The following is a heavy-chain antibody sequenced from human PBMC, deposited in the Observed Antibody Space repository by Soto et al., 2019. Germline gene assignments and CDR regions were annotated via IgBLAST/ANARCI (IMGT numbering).Heavy chain of an antibody. D-gene: IGHD3-22*01. CDR3: PKTPPPTPAIPYYYEF. V-gene: IGHV1-69*12. CDR2: IIPMYATA. J-gene: IGHJ4*02. Sequence: QVQLVQSGAEVKKPGSSVKVSCKASGDTFSSYAISWVRQAPGQGLEWMGGIIPMYATADYAQNFQGRVTFTADESTNTAYMELSSLTSEDTAVYYCPKTPPPTPAIPYYYEFWGQGTLVTVSS. CDR1: GDTFSSYA.